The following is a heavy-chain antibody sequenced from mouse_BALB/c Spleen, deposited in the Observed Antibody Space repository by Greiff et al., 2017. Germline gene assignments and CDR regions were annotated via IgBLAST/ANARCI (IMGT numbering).Heavy chain of an antibody. J-gene: IGHJ4*01. Sequence: VQLQESGAELVRPGTSVKVSCKASGYAFTNYLIEWVKQRPGQGLEWIGVINPGSGGTNYNEKFKGKATLTADKSSSTAYMQLSSLTSDDSAVYFCARDRKNYYGSRDAMDYWGQGTSVTVSS. V-gene: IGHV1-54*01. CDR2: INPGSGGT. D-gene: IGHD1-1*01. CDR1: GYAFTNYL. CDR3: ARDRKNYYGSRDAMDY.